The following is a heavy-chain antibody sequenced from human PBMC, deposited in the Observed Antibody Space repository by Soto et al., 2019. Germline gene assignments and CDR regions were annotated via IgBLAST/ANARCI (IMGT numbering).Heavy chain of an antibody. Sequence: SETLSLTCTVSGGSISSGGYYWSWIRQHPGKGLEWIGYIYYSGSTYYNPSLKSRVTISVDTSKNQFSLKLSSVTAADTAVYYCARVGVVTAMDYFDYWGQGXLVTVYS. CDR3: ARVGVVTAMDYFDY. CDR2: IYYSGST. V-gene: IGHV4-31*03. D-gene: IGHD2-21*02. J-gene: IGHJ4*02. CDR1: GGSISSGGYY.